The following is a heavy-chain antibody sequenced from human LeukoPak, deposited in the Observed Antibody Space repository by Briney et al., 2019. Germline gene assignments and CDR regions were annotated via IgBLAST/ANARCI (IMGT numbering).Heavy chain of an antibody. CDR1: GFTVSSNF. CDR3: ARDLYYYGSGSYVPGLPDY. CDR2: ISSSGSTI. Sequence: GGSLRLSCAASGFTVSSNFMTWVRQAPGKGLEWLSYISSSGSTIYYADPVKGRFTISKDNAKKSLYLQMNSLRVEDTAVYYCARDLYYYGSGSYVPGLPDYWGQGTLVTVSS. J-gene: IGHJ4*02. D-gene: IGHD3-10*01. V-gene: IGHV3-48*04.